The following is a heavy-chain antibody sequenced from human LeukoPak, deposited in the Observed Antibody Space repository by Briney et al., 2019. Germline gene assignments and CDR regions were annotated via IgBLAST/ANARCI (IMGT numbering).Heavy chain of an antibody. J-gene: IGHJ4*02. CDR1: GLTVSSSF. CDR3: ARPGGYYGSGSYLDY. D-gene: IGHD3-10*01. Sequence: GGSLRLSCAVSGLTVSSSFMSWVRQAPGKGLEWVSVIYSGGSTYYADSVKGRFTISRDNSKNTLYLQMNSLRAEDTAVYYCARPGGYYGSGSYLDYWGQGTLVTVSS. V-gene: IGHV3-53*01. CDR2: IYSGGST.